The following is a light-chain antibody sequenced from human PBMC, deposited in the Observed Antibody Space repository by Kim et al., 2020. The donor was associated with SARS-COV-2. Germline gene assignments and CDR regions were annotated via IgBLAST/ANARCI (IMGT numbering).Light chain of an antibody. J-gene: IGLJ2*01. CDR3: NSRDSNDNVV. V-gene: IGLV3-19*01. Sequence: VALGQTVSITCQGDSLRSYYANWYQQKPGQAPMLVIYGKNNRPSGIPDRFSGSSSGNTASLTITGTQAGDEADYYCNSRDSNDNVVFGGGTKLTVL. CDR2: GKN. CDR1: SLRSYY.